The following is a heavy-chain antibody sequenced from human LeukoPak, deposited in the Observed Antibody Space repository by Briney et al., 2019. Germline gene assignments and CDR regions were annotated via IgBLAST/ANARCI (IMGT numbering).Heavy chain of an antibody. J-gene: IGHJ4*02. CDR1: GGSFSGYY. Sequence: SETLSLTCVVYGGSFSGYYWTWIRQPPGKGLEWIGEINHSGSTNYNPSLKSRVTISVDTSKNQFSLKLSSVTAADTAVYYCARFNGSSWFSDYWGQGTLVTVSS. V-gene: IGHV4-34*01. CDR2: INHSGST. D-gene: IGHD6-13*01. CDR3: ARFNGSSWFSDY.